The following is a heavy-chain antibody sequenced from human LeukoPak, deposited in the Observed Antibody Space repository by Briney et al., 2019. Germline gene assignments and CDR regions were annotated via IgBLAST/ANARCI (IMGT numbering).Heavy chain of an antibody. Sequence: GGSLRLSCAASGFTFSTYWMNWVRQAPGKGLERVANIKQKGSEKYYVDSVNGGFTISRDNAKNSLFLQMNSLRAEDTSEYYLARGHYVDYAWGQGTLVTVSS. V-gene: IGHV3-7*01. CDR3: ARGHYVDYA. D-gene: IGHD4-17*01. CDR2: IKQKGSEK. J-gene: IGHJ5*02. CDR1: GFTFSTYW.